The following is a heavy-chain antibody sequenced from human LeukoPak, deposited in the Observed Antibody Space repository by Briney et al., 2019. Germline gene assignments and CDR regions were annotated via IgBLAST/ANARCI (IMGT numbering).Heavy chain of an antibody. CDR3: ARDYYDSSGYYRYYFDY. J-gene: IGHJ4*02. V-gene: IGHV4-61*02. Sequence: SETLSLTCTVSGGSISSGSYYWSWIRQPAGKGLEWIGRIYTSGSTNYNPSLKSRVTISVDTSKNQFSLKLSSVTAADTAVYYCARDYYDSSGYYRYYFDYWGQGTLVTVSS. CDR1: GGSISSGSYY. CDR2: IYTSGST. D-gene: IGHD3-22*01.